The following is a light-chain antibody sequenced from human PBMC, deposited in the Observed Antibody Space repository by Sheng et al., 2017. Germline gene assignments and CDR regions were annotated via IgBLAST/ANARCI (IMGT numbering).Light chain of an antibody. Sequence: DVLVQPPSVSVAPGQTARISCGGRNLGTKSVHWYRQRPGQAPVLVLYDDGDRPSGIPERISGSNSGDTATLIISRVEAGDEADYYCQMWDSRSDSYVFGTGTRVSVL. CDR1: NLGTKS. V-gene: IGLV3-21*02. J-gene: IGLJ1*01. CDR2: DDG. CDR3: QMWDSRSDSYV.